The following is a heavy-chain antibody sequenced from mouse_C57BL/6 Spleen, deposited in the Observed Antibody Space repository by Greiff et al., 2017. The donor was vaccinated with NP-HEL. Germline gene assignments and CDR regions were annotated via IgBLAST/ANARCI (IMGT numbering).Heavy chain of an antibody. J-gene: IGHJ3*01. CDR2: IYPRSGNT. CDR3: ARQGAAQAAWFAY. Sequence: VQLQQSGAELARPGASVKLSCKASGYTFTSYGISWVKQRTGQGLEWIGEIYPRSGNTYYNEKFKGKATLTADKSSSTAYMELRSLTSEDSAVYFCARQGAAQAAWFAYWGQGTLVTVSA. V-gene: IGHV1-81*01. D-gene: IGHD3-2*02. CDR1: GYTFTSYG.